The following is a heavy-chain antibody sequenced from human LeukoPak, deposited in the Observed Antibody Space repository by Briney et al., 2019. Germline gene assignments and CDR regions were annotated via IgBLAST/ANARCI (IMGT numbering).Heavy chain of an antibody. CDR2: IKSKTDGGTT. CDR1: GFTFSNAW. J-gene: IGHJ6*03. Sequence: GGSLRLSCAASGFTFSNAWMSWVRQAPRKGLEWVGRIKSKTDGGTTDYAAPVKGRFTILRDDSKNTLYLQMNSLKTEDTAVYYCTTDPLYYYYYYMDVWGKGTTVTVSS. V-gene: IGHV3-15*01. CDR3: TTDPLYYYYYYMDV.